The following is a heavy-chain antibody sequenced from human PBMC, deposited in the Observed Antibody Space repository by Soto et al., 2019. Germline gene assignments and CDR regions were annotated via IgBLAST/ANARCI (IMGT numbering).Heavy chain of an antibody. J-gene: IGHJ4*02. V-gene: IGHV3-30-3*01. CDR2: ISYDGSNK. CDR3: ARDDDYDSSGRTPISSFDY. D-gene: IGHD3-22*01. CDR1: GFTFSSYA. Sequence: GSLRLSCAASGFTFSSYAMHWVRQAPGKGLEWVAVISYDGSNKYYADSVKGRFTISRDNSKNTLYLQMNSLRAEDTAVYYCARDDDYDSSGRTPISSFDYWGQGTLVTVSS.